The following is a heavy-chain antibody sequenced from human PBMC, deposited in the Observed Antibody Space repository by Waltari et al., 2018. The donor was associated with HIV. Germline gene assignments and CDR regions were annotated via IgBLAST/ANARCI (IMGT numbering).Heavy chain of an antibody. J-gene: IGHJ6*02. Sequence: EVQLVESGGGLVKPGGSLRLSCAASGFTFSSYSMNWVRQAPGRGLVWVSSISSSSSYISYADAVKGRFTISRDNAKNSLYLQMNSLRAEDTAVYYCARQDSSGGNYYYGMDVWGQGTTVTVSS. CDR3: ARQDSSGGNYYYGMDV. V-gene: IGHV3-21*01. D-gene: IGHD3-22*01. CDR1: GFTFSSYS. CDR2: ISSSSSYI.